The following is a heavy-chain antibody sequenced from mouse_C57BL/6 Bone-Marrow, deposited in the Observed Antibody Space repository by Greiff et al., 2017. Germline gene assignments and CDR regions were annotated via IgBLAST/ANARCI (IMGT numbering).Heavy chain of an antibody. Sequence: EVQLQESGGGLVKPGGSLKLSCAASGFTFSSYAMSWVRQTPEKRLEWVATISDGGSYTYYPDNVKGRFTISRDNAKNNLYLQMSHRKSEDTAMYYCARDPYYDYGPFDYWGQGTTLTVSS. V-gene: IGHV5-4*01. CDR3: ARDPYYDYGPFDY. D-gene: IGHD2-4*01. CDR1: GFTFSSYA. CDR2: ISDGGSYT. J-gene: IGHJ2*01.